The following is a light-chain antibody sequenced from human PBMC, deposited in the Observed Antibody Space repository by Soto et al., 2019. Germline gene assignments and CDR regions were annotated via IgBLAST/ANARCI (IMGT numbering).Light chain of an antibody. Sequence: EIVMTQSPATLSVSPGERATLSCRASQSVSTNLAWYQHKPGQTPRLVIYGASTRATGIPARFSGSGSGTEFTLTISNLQSEDFAVYYCQQYKNWPPWAFGQGTKVDNK. CDR2: GAS. J-gene: IGKJ1*01. CDR3: QQYKNWPPWA. CDR1: QSVSTN. V-gene: IGKV3-15*01.